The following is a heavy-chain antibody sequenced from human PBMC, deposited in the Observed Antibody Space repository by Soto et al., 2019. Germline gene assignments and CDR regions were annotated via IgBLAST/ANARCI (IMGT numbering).Heavy chain of an antibody. D-gene: IGHD3-22*01. CDR1: GFTFSNAW. Sequence: PGGSLRLSCAASGFTFSNAWINWVRQAPGKGLEWVGRVKSKTHGGTTDFAASVKGRFAISRDDSISMAFMRMNSLKIEDTAVYYCTSDYYFAVTRVRLDYWSRGTLVTVSA. CDR2: VKSKTHGGTT. CDR3: TSDYYFAVTRVRLDY. V-gene: IGHV3-15*07. J-gene: IGHJ4*01.